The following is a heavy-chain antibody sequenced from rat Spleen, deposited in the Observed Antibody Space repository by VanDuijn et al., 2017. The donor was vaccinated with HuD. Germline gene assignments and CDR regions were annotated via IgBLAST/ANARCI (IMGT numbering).Heavy chain of an antibody. D-gene: IGHD1-11*01. CDR2: ISYDGTTT. Sequence: EVQLVESDGGLVQPGRSLKLSCAASGFTFSDYYMAWVRQAPTKGLEWVATISYDGTTTSYRDSVKGRFTFTRDNAKSTLYLQMDSLRSEDTATYYCARREYGGFFGYFDYWGQGVMVTVSS. CDR3: ARREYGGFFGYFDY. J-gene: IGHJ2*01. V-gene: IGHV5-29*01. CDR1: GFTFSDYY.